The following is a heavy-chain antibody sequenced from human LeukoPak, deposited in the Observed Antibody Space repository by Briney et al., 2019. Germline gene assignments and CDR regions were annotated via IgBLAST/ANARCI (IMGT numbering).Heavy chain of an antibody. CDR3: ARVGGYSYGYPYYYGMDV. CDR1: GFTFSSYW. CDR2: IKQDGSEK. V-gene: IGHV3-7*01. Sequence: GGSLRLSCAASGFTFSSYWMSWVRQAPGKGLEWVANIKQDGSEKYYVDSVKGRFTISRDNAKNSLYLQMNSLRAEDTAVYYCARVGGYSYGYPYYYGMDVWGQGITVTVSS. J-gene: IGHJ6*02. D-gene: IGHD5-18*01.